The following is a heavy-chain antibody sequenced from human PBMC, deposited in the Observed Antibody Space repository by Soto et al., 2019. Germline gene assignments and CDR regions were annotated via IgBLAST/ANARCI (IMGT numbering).Heavy chain of an antibody. CDR3: ARSAAAPGAQIDY. V-gene: IGHV4-59*01. D-gene: IGHD3-3*01. J-gene: IGHJ4*02. CDR2: VYYTGST. Sequence: PSETLSLTCSVSGGSISGSYWSWIRQSPGKGLEWLGYVYYTGSTNYSPSLRSRVSISVDTSKNEFSLRLSSVTAADTAVYFCARSAAAPGAQIDYWGQETQATVS. CDR1: GGSISGSY.